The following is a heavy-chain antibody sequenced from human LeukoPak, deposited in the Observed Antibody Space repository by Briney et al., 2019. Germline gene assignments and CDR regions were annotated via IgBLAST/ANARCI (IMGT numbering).Heavy chain of an antibody. CDR1: GYTFTGYY. V-gene: IGHV1-2*02. D-gene: IGHD4-23*01. Sequence: ASVKVSCKASGYTFTGYYMHWVRQAPGQGLEWTGWINPNSGGTNYAQKFQGRVTMTRDTSISTAYMELSRLRSDDTAVYYCARAAAVVFYMNWFDPWGQGTLVTVSS. CDR3: ARAAAVVFYMNWFDP. J-gene: IGHJ5*02. CDR2: INPNSGGT.